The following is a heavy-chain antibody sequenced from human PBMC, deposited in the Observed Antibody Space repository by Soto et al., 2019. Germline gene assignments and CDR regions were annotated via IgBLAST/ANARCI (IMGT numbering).Heavy chain of an antibody. Sequence: QVQLQESGPGLVKPSETLSLTCTVSGGSISSYYWSWIRQPPGKGLEWIGYIYYSGSTNYNPSLKSRVTISVDTSKNQFSLKLSSVTAADTAVYYCARAKAPLYSSSWYWFDPWGQGTLGTVSS. J-gene: IGHJ5*02. CDR3: ARAKAPLYSSSWYWFDP. V-gene: IGHV4-59*08. D-gene: IGHD6-13*01. CDR1: GGSISSYY. CDR2: IYYSGST.